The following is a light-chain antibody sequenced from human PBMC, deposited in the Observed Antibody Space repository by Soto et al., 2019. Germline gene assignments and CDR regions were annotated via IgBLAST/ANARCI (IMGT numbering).Light chain of an antibody. J-gene: IGKJ1*01. CDR2: SAS. CDR3: QQLNSYPRT. CDR1: QGIGNS. Sequence: IQLTQSPSSLSASVGDRVTITCRASQGIGNSLGWYQQKPGKAPELLIYSASALRNGVPSRFSGSGSGTDFTLTISSMQPADFATYYCQQLNSYPRTFGQGTKVEIK. V-gene: IGKV1-9*01.